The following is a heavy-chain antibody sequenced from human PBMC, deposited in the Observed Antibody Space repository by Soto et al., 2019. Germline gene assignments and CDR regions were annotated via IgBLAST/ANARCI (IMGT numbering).Heavy chain of an antibody. J-gene: IGHJ6*03. CDR1: GFTFSSYW. CDR3: VRTIFGVVTHSSYMDV. CDR2: IKQDGNDL. D-gene: IGHD3-3*01. V-gene: IGHV3-7*01. Sequence: EVQLVESGGGLVQPGGSLRLSCAASGFTFSSYWMSWVRQAPEKGLEWVANIKQDGNDLYFVDSVKGRFTISRDNAKNSLYPHMSSLRAEDTGVYSCVRTIFGVVTHSSYMDVWGKGTTVTVSS.